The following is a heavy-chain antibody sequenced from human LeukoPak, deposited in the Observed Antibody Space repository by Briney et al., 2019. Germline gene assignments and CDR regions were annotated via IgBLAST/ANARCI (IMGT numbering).Heavy chain of an antibody. CDR3: ARDAIAAAGTQLPYYYYYMDV. J-gene: IGHJ6*03. Sequence: AASVKVSCKASGYSFTGYYMHWVRQAPGQGLEWMGWINPYSGGTNYAQKFQGRVTMTRDTSISTAYMELSRLRSDDTAVYYCARDAIAAAGTQLPYYYYYMDVWGKGTTVTISS. D-gene: IGHD6-13*01. CDR2: INPYSGGT. V-gene: IGHV1-2*02. CDR1: GYSFTGYY.